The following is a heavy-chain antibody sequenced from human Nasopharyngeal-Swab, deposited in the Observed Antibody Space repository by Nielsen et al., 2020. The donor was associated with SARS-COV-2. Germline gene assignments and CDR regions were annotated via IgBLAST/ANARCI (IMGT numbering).Heavy chain of an antibody. J-gene: IGHJ6*02. D-gene: IGHD3-22*01. CDR1: GFTFSSYA. Sequence: GESLKISCAASGFTFSSYAMHWVRQAPGKGLEWMTLISYDGSNKYYADSVKGRFTISRDNSQNTLYLQMNSLSAEDTAVYYCARGGNYYDSSGYVYYYYGMDVWGQGTTVTVSS. CDR3: ARGGNYYDSSGYVYYYYGMDV. CDR2: ISYDGSNK. V-gene: IGHV3-30*04.